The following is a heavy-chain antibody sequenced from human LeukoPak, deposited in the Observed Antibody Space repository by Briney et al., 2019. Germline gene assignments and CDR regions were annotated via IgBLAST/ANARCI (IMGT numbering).Heavy chain of an antibody. CDR1: GDSVSSNSAA. V-gene: IGHV6-1*01. CDR2: TYYRSKWYN. J-gene: IGHJ4*02. CDR3: AREADQDIVLMVYAILGYFDY. D-gene: IGHD2-8*01. Sequence: SQTLSLTCAISGDSVSSNSAAWNWIRRSPSRGLEWLGRTYYRSKWYNDYAVSVKSRITINPDTSKNQFSLQLNSVTPEDTAVYYCAREADQDIVLMVYAILGYFDYWGQGTLVTVSS.